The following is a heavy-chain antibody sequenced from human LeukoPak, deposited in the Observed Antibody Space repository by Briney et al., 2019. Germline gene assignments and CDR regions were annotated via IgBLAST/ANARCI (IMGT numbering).Heavy chain of an antibody. CDR2: IWYDGSNK. CDR3: ARLGYCSSTSCYGLDY. Sequence: PGGSLRLSCAASGFTFSSYGMHWVRQAPGKGLEWVAVIWYDGSNKYYAGSVKGRFTISRDNSKNTLYLQMNSLRAEDTAVYYCARLGYCSSTSCYGLDYWGQGTLVTVSP. CDR1: GFTFSSYG. V-gene: IGHV3-33*01. J-gene: IGHJ4*02. D-gene: IGHD2-2*01.